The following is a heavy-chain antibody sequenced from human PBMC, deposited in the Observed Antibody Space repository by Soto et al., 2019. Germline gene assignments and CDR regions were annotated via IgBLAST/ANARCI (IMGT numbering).Heavy chain of an antibody. D-gene: IGHD1-26*01. CDR3: ANEGTQWELRWNFDH. CDR1: GFTFNNYG. V-gene: IGHV3-30*18. J-gene: IGHJ4*02. Sequence: GGSLRLSCAASGFTFNNYGMHWVRQAPGKGLEWLAVILYDGSNKYYADSVKGRFTISRDNSKNTLYLQMSSLRVEDTAVYYCANEGTQWELRWNFDHWGQGTLVTAPQ. CDR2: ILYDGSNK.